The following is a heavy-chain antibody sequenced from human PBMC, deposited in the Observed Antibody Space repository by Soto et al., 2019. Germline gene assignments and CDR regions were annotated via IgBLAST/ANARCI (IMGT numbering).Heavy chain of an antibody. CDR3: AKQLRRHGFYY. Sequence: GSLRLSCAASGFTFISYAIILFRQAPGKWLEWVSAISGSGGSTYYADSVKGRFTISRDNSKNTLYLQMNSLRAEDTAVYYCAKQLRRHGFYYWGQGTLVTVSS. CDR2: ISGSGGST. V-gene: IGHV3-23*01. D-gene: IGHD2-2*01. J-gene: IGHJ4*02. CDR1: GFTFISYA.